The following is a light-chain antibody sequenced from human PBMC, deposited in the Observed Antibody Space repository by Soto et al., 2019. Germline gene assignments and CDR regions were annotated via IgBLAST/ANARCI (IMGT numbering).Light chain of an antibody. CDR3: AAWDDSSVV. CDR2: RNN. V-gene: IGLV1-47*01. Sequence: QSVLTQPPSASGTPGQRVTISCSGSSSNIGSNYVYWYQQLPGTAPKLLIYRNNQRPSGVPGRFSGSKSGTSASLAISGLRSEDEADYYCAAWDDSSVVFGGGTQLTVL. J-gene: IGLJ2*01. CDR1: SSNIGSNY.